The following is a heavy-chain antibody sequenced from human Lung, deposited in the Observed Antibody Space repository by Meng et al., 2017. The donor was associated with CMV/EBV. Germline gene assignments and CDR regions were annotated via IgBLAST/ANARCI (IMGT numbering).Heavy chain of an antibody. V-gene: IGHV3-48*03. CDR3: ARTPRGYSHGYSALYFDS. CDR1: GFNFNIFE. J-gene: IGHJ4*02. CDR2: INDASNNK. D-gene: IGHD5-18*01. Sequence: GGSLRLXCAASGFNFNIFEMNWVRQTPGKGLEWISYINDASNNKYYADSVKGRFTISRDNAQKSLFLQMNTLRVEDTAIYYCARTPRGYSHGYSALYFDSXGQGXLVTVSS.